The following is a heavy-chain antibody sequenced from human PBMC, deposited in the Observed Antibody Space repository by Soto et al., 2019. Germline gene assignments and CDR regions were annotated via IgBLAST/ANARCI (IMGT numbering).Heavy chain of an antibody. CDR3: ARYDYSNLFDY. CDR2: IYYSGST. J-gene: IGHJ4*02. V-gene: IGHV4-31*02. CDR1: GGSISSGGYY. D-gene: IGHD4-4*01. Sequence: SETLSLTXTVSGGSISSGGYYWSWIRQHPGKGLEWIGYIYYSGSTYYNPSLKSRVTISVDTSKNQFSLKLSSVTAADTAVYYCARYDYSNLFDYWGQGTLVTVSS.